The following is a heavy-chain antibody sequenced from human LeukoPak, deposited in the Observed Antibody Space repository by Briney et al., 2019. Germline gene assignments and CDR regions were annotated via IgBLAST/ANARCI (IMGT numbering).Heavy chain of an antibody. CDR3: VRGGFTFGELSYIDY. J-gene: IGHJ4*02. CDR2: IIPIFGTA. V-gene: IGHV1-69*13. D-gene: IGHD3-10*01. Sequence: ASVKVSCKASGGTFSSYAISWVRQAPGQGLEWMGGIIPIFGTANYAQKFQGRVTITADESTSTAYMELSSLRSEDTAVYYCVRGGFTFGELSYIDYWGQGTQVTVSS. CDR1: GGTFSSYA.